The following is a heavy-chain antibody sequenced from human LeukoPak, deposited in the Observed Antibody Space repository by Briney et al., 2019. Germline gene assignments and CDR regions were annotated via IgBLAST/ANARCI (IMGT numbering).Heavy chain of an antibody. Sequence: SETLSLTCAVYGGSFSGYYWSWIRQPPGKGLECIGEINHSGSTNYNPSLKSRVTISVDTSKNQFSLKLSSVTAADTAVYYCARRRSGSYLSWFDPWGQGTLVTVSS. CDR2: INHSGST. CDR1: GGSFSGYY. CDR3: ARRRSGSYLSWFDP. V-gene: IGHV4-34*01. D-gene: IGHD1-26*01. J-gene: IGHJ5*02.